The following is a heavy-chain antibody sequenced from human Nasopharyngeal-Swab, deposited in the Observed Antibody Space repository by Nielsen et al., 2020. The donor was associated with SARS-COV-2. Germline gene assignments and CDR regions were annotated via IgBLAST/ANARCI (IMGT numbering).Heavy chain of an antibody. CDR1: GVTFDDYA. Sequence: LSLTCAASGVTFDDYAMHWVRQAPGKGLEWVSGISWNSGSIGYADSVKGRFTISRDNAKNSLYLQMNSLRAEDTALYYCARRNYWGQGTLVTVSS. J-gene: IGHJ4*02. CDR3: ARRNY. V-gene: IGHV3-9*01. CDR2: ISWNSGSI.